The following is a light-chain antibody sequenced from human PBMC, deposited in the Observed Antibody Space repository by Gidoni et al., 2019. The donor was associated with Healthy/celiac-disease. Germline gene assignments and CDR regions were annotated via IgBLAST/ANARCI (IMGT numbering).Light chain of an antibody. CDR2: GAS. CDR1: QSVSSSY. Sequence: EIVLTPSPGTLSLSPGERATLSCRASQSVSSSYLAGYQQKPGQAPRLHIYGASSRATGIPDRFRGSRSGTDFTLTISRLEPEDFAVYYCQQYGSSPETFGQGTKVEIK. J-gene: IGKJ1*01. V-gene: IGKV3-20*01. CDR3: QQYGSSPET.